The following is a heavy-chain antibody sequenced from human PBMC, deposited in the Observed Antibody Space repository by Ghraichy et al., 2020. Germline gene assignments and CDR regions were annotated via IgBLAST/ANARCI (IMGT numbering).Heavy chain of an antibody. Sequence: ESLNISCAASGFTISSYGMSWVRQAPGKGLEWVSRISGSGDSTNYADSVKGRFTISRDNFKNTLYLQMNSLRAEDTAVYYCAKWSCSGGRCYFDYWGQGTLVTVSS. CDR3: AKWSCSGGRCYFDY. J-gene: IGHJ4*02. D-gene: IGHD2-15*01. V-gene: IGHV3-23*01. CDR1: GFTISSYG. CDR2: ISGSGDST.